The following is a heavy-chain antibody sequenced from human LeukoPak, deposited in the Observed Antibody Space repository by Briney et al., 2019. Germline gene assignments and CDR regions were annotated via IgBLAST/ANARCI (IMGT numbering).Heavy chain of an antibody. J-gene: IGHJ5*02. CDR1: GGSISSSSYY. Sequence: SETLSLTCTVSGGSISSSSYYWGWIRQPPGKGLEWIGSIYYSGNTYYNASLKSRVTISVDTSKNQFSLKLSSVTAADTAVYYCARGEYYYDSSGYQYNWFDPWGQGTLVTVSS. D-gene: IGHD3-22*01. CDR2: IYYSGNT. CDR3: ARGEYYYDSSGYQYNWFDP. V-gene: IGHV4-39*07.